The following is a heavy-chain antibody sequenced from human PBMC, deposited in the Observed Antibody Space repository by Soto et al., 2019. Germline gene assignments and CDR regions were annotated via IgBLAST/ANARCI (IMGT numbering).Heavy chain of an antibody. D-gene: IGHD3-16*02. Sequence: ASVKVSCKVSGYTLTELSMHWVRQAPGKGLEWMGGFDPEDGETIYAQKFQGRVTMTEDTSTDTAYMELSSLRSEDTAVYYCATDMITFGGVIVISYWGQGTLVTVSS. V-gene: IGHV1-24*01. CDR3: ATDMITFGGVIVISY. J-gene: IGHJ4*02. CDR1: GYTLTELS. CDR2: FDPEDGET.